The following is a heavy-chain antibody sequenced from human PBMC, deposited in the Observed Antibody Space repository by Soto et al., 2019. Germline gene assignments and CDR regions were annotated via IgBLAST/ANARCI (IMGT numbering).Heavy chain of an antibody. D-gene: IGHD3-22*01. Sequence: GGSLRLSCAASGFTFSNAWMSWVRQAPGKGLEWVGRIKSKTDGGTTDYAAPVKGRFTISRDDSKNTLYLQMNSLKTEDTAVYYCTTDSLPYYDSSGYYFDCWGQGTLVTVSS. V-gene: IGHV3-15*01. CDR2: IKSKTDGGTT. CDR1: GFTFSNAW. CDR3: TTDSLPYYDSSGYYFDC. J-gene: IGHJ4*02.